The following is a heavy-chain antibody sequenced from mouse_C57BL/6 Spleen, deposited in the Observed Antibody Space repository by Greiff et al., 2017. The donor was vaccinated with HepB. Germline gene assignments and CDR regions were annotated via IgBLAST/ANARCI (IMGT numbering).Heavy chain of an antibody. V-gene: IGHV2-2*01. D-gene: IGHD1-1*01. CDR1: GFSLTSYG. J-gene: IGHJ4*01. Sequence: VQLQQSGPGLVQPSQSLSITCTVSGFSLTSYGVHWVRQSPGKGLEWLGVIWSGGSTDYNAAFISRLSISKDNSKSQVFFKMNSLQADDTAIYYCARKSYYGSFYAMDYWGHRTSVTVSS. CDR3: ARKSYYGSFYAMDY. CDR2: IWSGGST.